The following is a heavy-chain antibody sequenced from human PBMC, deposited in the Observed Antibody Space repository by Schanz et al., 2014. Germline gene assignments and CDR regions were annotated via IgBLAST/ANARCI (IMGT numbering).Heavy chain of an antibody. CDR1: EFTFSSYK. CDR2: ISSSGSYI. CDR3: ARVHHYDPSGWGYFDY. V-gene: IGHV3-21*01. D-gene: IGHD3-22*01. J-gene: IGHJ4*02. Sequence: VQLLESGGGLVQPGGSLRLSCEASEFTFSSYKMNWVRQAPGKGLEWVSSISSSGSYIHYADSVKGRFTISRDNAKNTLYLQMNSLRAEDTAVYYCARVHHYDPSGWGYFDYWGQGALVTVSS.